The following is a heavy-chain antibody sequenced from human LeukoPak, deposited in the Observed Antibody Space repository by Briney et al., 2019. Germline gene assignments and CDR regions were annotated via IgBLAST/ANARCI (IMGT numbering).Heavy chain of an antibody. Sequence: SETLSLTCAVYGGSFSGYYWNWIRQPPGKGLEWIGEINHSGSTNYNPSLKSRVTISVDTSKNQFSLKLSSVTAADTAVYYCARVGLRFLEWLLYPGYMDVWGKGTTVTVSS. CDR1: GGSFSGYY. J-gene: IGHJ6*03. CDR2: INHSGST. D-gene: IGHD3-3*01. V-gene: IGHV4-34*01. CDR3: ARVGLRFLEWLLYPGYMDV.